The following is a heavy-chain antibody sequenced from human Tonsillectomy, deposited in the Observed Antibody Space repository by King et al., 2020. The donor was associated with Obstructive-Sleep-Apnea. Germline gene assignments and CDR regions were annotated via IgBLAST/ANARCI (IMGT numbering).Heavy chain of an antibody. CDR3: ARESRGYYDSSGYYKL. D-gene: IGHD3-22*01. J-gene: IGHJ4*02. V-gene: IGHV4-59*01. Sequence: VQLQESGPGLVKPSETLSLTCTVSGDSISSYYWSWIRQPPGKGLEWIGYIYYSVSTNYNPSLKSRVTISVGTSKNQFSLNLSSVTAADTAVYYCARESRGYYDSSGYYKLWGQGTLVTVSS. CDR1: GDSISSYY. CDR2: IYYSVST.